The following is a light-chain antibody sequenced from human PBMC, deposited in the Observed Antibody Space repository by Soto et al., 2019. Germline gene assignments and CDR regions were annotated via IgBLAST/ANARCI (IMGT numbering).Light chain of an antibody. CDR3: SSYAGSNNLYV. Sequence: QSALTQPPSASGSPGQSVTISCTGTSSDIGVYNYVSWYQQHPGKAPKLMIYEVSKRPSGVPDRFSGSKSGNTASLTVSGLQAEDEADYYCSSYAGSNNLYVFGTGTNSPS. CDR1: SSDIGVYNY. V-gene: IGLV2-8*01. J-gene: IGLJ1*01. CDR2: EVS.